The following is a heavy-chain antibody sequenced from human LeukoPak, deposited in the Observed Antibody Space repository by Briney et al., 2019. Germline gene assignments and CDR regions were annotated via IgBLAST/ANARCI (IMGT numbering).Heavy chain of an antibody. D-gene: IGHD3-3*01. CDR2: INEDGSDK. Sequence: GGSLRLSCAASGFTFSYYYMSGVRQAPGKGLEWVANINEDGSDKYYVDSVKGRFTISRDNAENSLYLQMNSLRAEDTAVYYCVRESGVWSGLGIGRPLDVWGKGTTVTVSS. CDR3: VRESGVWSGLGIGRPLDV. CDR1: GFTFSYYY. J-gene: IGHJ6*04. V-gene: IGHV3-7*01.